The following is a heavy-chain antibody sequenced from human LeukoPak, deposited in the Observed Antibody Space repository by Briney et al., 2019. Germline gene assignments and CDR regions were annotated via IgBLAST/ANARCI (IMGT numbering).Heavy chain of an antibody. CDR1: GGSFSAFY. CDR3: ARGRGIYSSSWSWFDP. D-gene: IGHD6-13*01. Sequence: SGTLSLTRVVYGGSFSAFYWSLIPQPPGMGLEWVGEINHSASTNYNPSLKSRATISADTSKNQFSLKVSSVTAADTAMYYCARGRGIYSSSWSWFDPWGQGTLVTVSS. V-gene: IGHV4-34*01. J-gene: IGHJ5*02. CDR2: INHSAST.